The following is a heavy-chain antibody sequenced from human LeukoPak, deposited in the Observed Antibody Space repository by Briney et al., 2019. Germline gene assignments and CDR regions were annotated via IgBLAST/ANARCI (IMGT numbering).Heavy chain of an antibody. CDR3: ATTSSLGSMYYYDGSPYGAFDI. J-gene: IGHJ3*02. D-gene: IGHD3-22*01. V-gene: IGHV1-24*01. CDR1: GYTLTELS. CDR2: FDPEDGET. Sequence: ASVKVSCKVSGYTLTELSMHWVRQAPGKGLEWMGGFDPEDGETIYAQKFQGRVTMTEDTSTDTAYMELSSLRSEATAVYYCATTSSLGSMYYYDGSPYGAFDIWGQGTMVTVSS.